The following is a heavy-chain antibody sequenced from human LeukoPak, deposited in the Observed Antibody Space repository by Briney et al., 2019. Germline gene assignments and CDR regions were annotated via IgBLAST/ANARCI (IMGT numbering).Heavy chain of an antibody. V-gene: IGHV3-30*18. CDR2: ISYDGSNK. CDR1: GFTFSSYG. Sequence: PGGSLRLSCAASGFTFSSYGVHWVRQAPGKGLEWVAVISYDGSNKYYADSVKGRFTISRDNSKNTLYLQMNSLRAEDTAVYYCAKDGGDAWGQGTLVTVSS. D-gene: IGHD3-16*01. J-gene: IGHJ5*02. CDR3: AKDGGDA.